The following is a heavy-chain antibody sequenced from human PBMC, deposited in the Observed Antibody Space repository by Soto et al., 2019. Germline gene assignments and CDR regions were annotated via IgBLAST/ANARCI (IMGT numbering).Heavy chain of an antibody. Sequence: GGSLRLSCAASGFTFSSYSMNWVRQAPGKGLEWVSSISSSSSYIYYADSLKGRFTISRDNDKNSLFLQITSLRAEDTAVFYCGRFGGIAAAGRDKHLSYFDSWGRGTRVT. D-gene: IGHD6-13*01. J-gene: IGHJ4*02. CDR1: GFTFSSYS. V-gene: IGHV3-21*01. CDR3: GRFGGIAAAGRDKHLSYFDS. CDR2: ISSSSSYI.